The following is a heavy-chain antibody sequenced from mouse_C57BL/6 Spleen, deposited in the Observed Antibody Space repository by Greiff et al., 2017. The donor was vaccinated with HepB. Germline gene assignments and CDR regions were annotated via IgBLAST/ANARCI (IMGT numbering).Heavy chain of an antibody. CDR2: IYPGDGDT. J-gene: IGHJ3*01. Sequence: VEPGASVKISCKASGYAFSSYWMNWVKQRPGKGLEWIGQIYPGDGDTNYNGKFKGKATLTADKSSSTAYMQLSSLTSEDSAVYFCARDSSPWFAYWGQGTLVTVSA. V-gene: IGHV1-80*01. CDR3: ARDSSPWFAY. D-gene: IGHD1-1*01. CDR1: GYAFSSYW.